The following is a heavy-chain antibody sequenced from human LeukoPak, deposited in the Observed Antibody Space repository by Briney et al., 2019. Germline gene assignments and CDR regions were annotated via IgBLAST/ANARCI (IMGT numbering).Heavy chain of an antibody. V-gene: IGHV4-59*08. J-gene: IGHJ4*02. CDR1: GGSINSHY. CDR2: IYYTGKN. D-gene: IGHD6-19*01. Sequence: NPSETLSLTCAVSGGSINSHYWGWIRQPPGKGLQWIGDIYYTGKNNYNPSLKSRVTISLDTSKDHLSLNLTSVLAADTAIYYCVRRDTGWNYFDYWGQGILVTVSS. CDR3: VRRDTGWNYFDY.